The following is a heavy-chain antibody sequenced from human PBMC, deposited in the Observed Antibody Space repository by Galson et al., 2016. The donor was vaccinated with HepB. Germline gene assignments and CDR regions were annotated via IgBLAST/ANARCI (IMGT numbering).Heavy chain of an antibody. Sequence: SLRLSCAASGFIVSANYISWVRQAPGKGLEWLSIIYAGGGTNYADSVKGRFTISRDNSQNTVYLQMSSLGAEDTAVYYCARLHGPHCSSTSCWDDVWGQGTTVTVSS. V-gene: IGHV3-53*01. J-gene: IGHJ6*02. D-gene: IGHD2-2*01. CDR1: GFIVSANY. CDR3: ARLHGPHCSSTSCWDDV. CDR2: IYAGGGT.